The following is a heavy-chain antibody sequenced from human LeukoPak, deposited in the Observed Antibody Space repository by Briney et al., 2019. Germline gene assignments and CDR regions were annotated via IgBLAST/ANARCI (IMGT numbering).Heavy chain of an antibody. J-gene: IGHJ5*02. V-gene: IGHV4-39*01. CDR2: IYYSGST. D-gene: IGHD3-10*01. CDR1: GGSISSSSYY. Sequence: SETLSLTCTVSGGSISSSSYYWGWICQPPGKGLEWIGSIYYSGSTYYNPSLKSRVTISVDTSKNQFSLKLSSVTAADTAVYYCARHGVQGYYSSGSPGDWFDPWGQGTLVTVSS. CDR3: ARHGVQGYYSSGSPGDWFDP.